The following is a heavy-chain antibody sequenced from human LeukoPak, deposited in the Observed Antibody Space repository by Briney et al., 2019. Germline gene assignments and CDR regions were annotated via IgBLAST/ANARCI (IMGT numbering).Heavy chain of an antibody. CDR1: GFTFSSYA. D-gene: IGHD3-9*01. V-gene: IGHV3-23*01. CDR3: AKESRYDILTGYSPFDY. Sequence: GGSLRLSCAASGFTFSSYAMSWVRQAPGKELEWVSAISGSGGSTYYADSVKGRFTISRDNSKNTLYLQMNSLRAEDTAVYYCAKESRYDILTGYSPFDYWGQGTLVTVSS. CDR2: ISGSGGST. J-gene: IGHJ4*02.